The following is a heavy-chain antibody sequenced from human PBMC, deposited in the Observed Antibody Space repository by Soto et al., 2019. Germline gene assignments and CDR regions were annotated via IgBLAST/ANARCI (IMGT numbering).Heavy chain of an antibody. Sequence: PSETLSLTCTVSGDSISSGPNYWSWIRQHPGKGLEWIGYIYYTGTTYYSPSLKSRVIMSLDTSKNQFSLKLSSVTAANTAVYYCARDMKFENDGGYYYGMDVWGPGTTVTSP. CDR3: ARDMKFENDGGYYYGMDV. J-gene: IGHJ6*02. V-gene: IGHV4-31*03. CDR2: IYYTGTT. CDR1: GDSISSGPNY. D-gene: IGHD1-1*01.